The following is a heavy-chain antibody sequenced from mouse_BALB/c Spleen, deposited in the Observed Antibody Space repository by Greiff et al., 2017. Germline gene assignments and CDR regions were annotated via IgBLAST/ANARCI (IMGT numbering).Heavy chain of an antibody. V-gene: IGHV2-9*02. CDR3: ARDLPGDWYFDV. D-gene: IGHD2-1*01. CDR1: GFSLTSYG. J-gene: IGHJ1*01. CDR2: IWAGGST. Sequence: VQLVESGPGLVAPSQSLSITCTVSGFSLTSYGVHWVRQPPGKGLEWLGVIWAGGSTNYNSALMSRLSISKDNSKSQVFLKMNSLQTDDTAMYYCARDLPGDWYFDVWGAGTTVTVSS.